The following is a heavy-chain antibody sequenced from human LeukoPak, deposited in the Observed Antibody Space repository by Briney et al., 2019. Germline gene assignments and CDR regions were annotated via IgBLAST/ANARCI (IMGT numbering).Heavy chain of an antibody. Sequence: AESLTLSCAAYGSTFSTYWMHWVRQAPGRGRVWVSRINSDGSSTSYADSVKGRFTIARDNAKNTLYLQMNSLRAEDTAVYYCARAKIVVVPAAMHYYYYYMDVWGKGTTVTISS. J-gene: IGHJ6*03. CDR1: GSTFSTYW. CDR2: INSDGSST. D-gene: IGHD2-2*01. V-gene: IGHV3-74*01. CDR3: ARAKIVVVPAAMHYYYYYMDV.